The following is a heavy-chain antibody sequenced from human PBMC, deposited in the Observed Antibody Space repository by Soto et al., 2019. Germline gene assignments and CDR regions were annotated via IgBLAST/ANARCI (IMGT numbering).Heavy chain of an antibody. CDR2: IFSSGST. V-gene: IGHV4-4*07. CDR1: GCSITDYS. Sequence: SETLSLTXTVSGCSITDYSWVWIRQPAGKGLEWIGRIFSSGSTNYNPSLKGRITMSLDTSKNQFSLKLNSATATDTAVYLRARDQGVVVTADNWFDPWGQGILVTVSS. J-gene: IGHJ5*02. CDR3: ARDQGVVVTADNWFDP. D-gene: IGHD2-21*02.